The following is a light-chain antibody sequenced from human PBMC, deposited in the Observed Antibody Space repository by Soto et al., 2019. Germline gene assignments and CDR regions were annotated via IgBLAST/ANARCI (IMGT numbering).Light chain of an antibody. CDR2: DAS. J-gene: IGKJ5*01. V-gene: IGKV3-11*01. CDR3: QQYNTWPPIT. Sequence: IVWTQSPATLSLSPGERATLSCRASQSVDRRLAWYQQKPGQAPSLXXFDASNRATGVPARFSGGGSGTDFTLTISSLETEDFAVYDCQQYNTWPPITFGQGTRLEIK. CDR1: QSVDRR.